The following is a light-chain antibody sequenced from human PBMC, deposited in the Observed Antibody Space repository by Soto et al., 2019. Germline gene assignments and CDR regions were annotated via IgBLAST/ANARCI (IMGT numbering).Light chain of an antibody. CDR3: QQYNSYAWT. J-gene: IGKJ1*01. CDR2: KAS. CDR1: QGIRNY. Sequence: DIQLTQSPSFLSASVGDRVTITCRASQGIRNYLAWYQQKPGKAPKLLIYKASSLESGVPSRFSGSGSGTEFTLTISSLQPDDFATYYCQQYNSYAWTFGQGTKVDI. V-gene: IGKV1-5*03.